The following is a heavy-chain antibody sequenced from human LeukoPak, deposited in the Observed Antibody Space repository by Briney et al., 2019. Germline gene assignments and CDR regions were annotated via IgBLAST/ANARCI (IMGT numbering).Heavy chain of an antibody. CDR3: ARDSRDYVFDY. CDR2: ISSSSSTI. V-gene: IGHV3-48*02. CDR1: GFTFSTYG. D-gene: IGHD4-17*01. J-gene: IGHJ4*02. Sequence: GGSLRLSCAASGFTFSTYGMNWVRQAPGNGLEWVSYISSSSSTIHYADSVKGRFTISRDNAKNTLYLQTNSLRDADTAVYYCARDSRDYVFDYWGQGALVTVSS.